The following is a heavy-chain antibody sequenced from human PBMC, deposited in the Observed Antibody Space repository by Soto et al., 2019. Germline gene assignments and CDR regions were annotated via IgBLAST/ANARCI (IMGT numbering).Heavy chain of an antibody. CDR1: GGSFSGYY. V-gene: IGHV4-34*01. D-gene: IGHD3-22*01. Sequence: SSETLSLTCAVYGGSFSGYYWTWIRQPPGTGLEWIGEINHSGSTNYNPSLKSRVTISVDTSKNQFSLKLSSVTAADTAVYYCARGGRRVSSGYYYYYYGMDVWGQGTTVTVSS. CDR3: ARGGRRVSSGYYYYYYGMDV. CDR2: INHSGST. J-gene: IGHJ6*02.